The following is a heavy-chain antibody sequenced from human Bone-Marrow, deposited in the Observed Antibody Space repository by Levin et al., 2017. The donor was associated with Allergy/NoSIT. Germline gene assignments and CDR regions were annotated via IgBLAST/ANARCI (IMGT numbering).Heavy chain of an antibody. CDR3: TIQGFQCVASFDY. CDR1: GFTFSNAW. J-gene: IGHJ4*02. Sequence: RAGGSLRLSCGSSGFTFSNAWMTWVRQAPGKGLEWVGRIKSKNDGGTADYAAPVKGRFTISRDDSITTVYLQMNSLKTEDTAVYYCTIQGFQCVASFDYWGQGTLVTVSS. D-gene: IGHD2-15*01. CDR2: IKSKNDGGTA. V-gene: IGHV3-15*01.